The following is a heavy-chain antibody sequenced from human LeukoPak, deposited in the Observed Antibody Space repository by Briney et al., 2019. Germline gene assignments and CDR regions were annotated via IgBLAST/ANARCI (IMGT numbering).Heavy chain of an antibody. CDR2: IRYDGSNK. Sequence: PGGSLRLSCAASGFTFNNAWMSWVRQAPGKGLEWVAFIRYDGSNKYYADSVKGRFTISRDNSKNTLYLQMNSLRAEDTAVYYCAKGLDSSSPPPYFDYWGQGTLVTVSS. V-gene: IGHV3-30*02. D-gene: IGHD6-6*01. J-gene: IGHJ4*02. CDR1: GFTFNNAW. CDR3: AKGLDSSSPPPYFDY.